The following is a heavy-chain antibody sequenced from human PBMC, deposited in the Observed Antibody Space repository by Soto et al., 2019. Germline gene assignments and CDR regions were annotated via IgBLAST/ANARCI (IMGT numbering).Heavy chain of an antibody. Sequence: GGSLRLSCACSGFTFSSYAMIWVRHAPGKGVDLVSGISGICGSTYYADSVKGRFTISRYNSKNTLYLQMNSLRAEDTAVYYCAKGGKYYYDSSGYYGAFDIWGQGTMVTVS. V-gene: IGHV3-23*01. CDR2: ISGICGST. CDR3: AKGGKYYYDSSGYYGAFDI. CDR1: GFTFSSYA. D-gene: IGHD3-22*01. J-gene: IGHJ3*02.